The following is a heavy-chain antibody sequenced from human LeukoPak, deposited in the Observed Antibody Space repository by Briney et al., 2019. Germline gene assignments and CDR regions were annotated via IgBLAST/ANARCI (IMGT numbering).Heavy chain of an antibody. D-gene: IGHD1-26*01. CDR2: IKQDGSEK. CDR1: GFTFSSYW. V-gene: IGHV3-7*01. Sequence: GGSLRLSCAASGFTFSSYWMSWVRQAPGKGLEWVANIKQDGSEKYYVDSVKGRFTISRDNAKNSLYLQMNSLRAEDTAGYYCARHTQRPRPYSGSYSRGAFDIWGQGTMVTVSS. CDR3: ARHTQRPRPYSGSYSRGAFDI. J-gene: IGHJ3*02.